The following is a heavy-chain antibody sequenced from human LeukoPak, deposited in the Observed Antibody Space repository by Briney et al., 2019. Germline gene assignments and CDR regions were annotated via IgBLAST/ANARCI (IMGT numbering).Heavy chain of an antibody. Sequence: SETLSLTCTVSGGSISSYYWSWIRQPPGKGLEWIAYISDIGSINYNPSLKSRVTISVDTSKNQFSLKLSSVTAADTAVYYCASGYHIGYFDYWGQGTLVTVSS. D-gene: IGHD3-22*01. CDR2: ISDIGSI. J-gene: IGHJ4*02. V-gene: IGHV4-59*01. CDR1: GGSISSYY. CDR3: ASGYHIGYFDY.